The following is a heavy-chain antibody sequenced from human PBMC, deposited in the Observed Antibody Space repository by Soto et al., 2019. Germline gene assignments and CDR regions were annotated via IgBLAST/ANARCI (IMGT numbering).Heavy chain of an antibody. CDR1: GGTFGSYA. V-gene: IGHV1-69*12. Sequence: QVQLVQSGAEVKKPGSSVKVSCKASGGTFGSYAVSWVRQAPGQGLECLGGIIPMFGTTDYAQKFQGRVTITAGESTSTAYMELRSLRSDDTAVYYCARELGSSGSFDYWGQGTLVTVSS. J-gene: IGHJ4*02. CDR3: ARELGSSGSFDY. D-gene: IGHD6-25*01. CDR2: IIPMFGTT.